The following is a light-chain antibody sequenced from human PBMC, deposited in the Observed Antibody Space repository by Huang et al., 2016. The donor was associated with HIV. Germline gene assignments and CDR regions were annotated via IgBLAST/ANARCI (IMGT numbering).Light chain of an antibody. CDR2: AAA. Sequence: DIQMTQSPSSLSASVGDRVTITCRASQTISNYLNWYQQKPWKAPKLLIYAAADLKSGVPARFSGRGSGTDVTLTISSLQPEYSATYYCQQSSISPWTFGQGTRVEIK. J-gene: IGKJ1*01. V-gene: IGKV1-39*01. CDR1: QTISNY. CDR3: QQSSISPWT.